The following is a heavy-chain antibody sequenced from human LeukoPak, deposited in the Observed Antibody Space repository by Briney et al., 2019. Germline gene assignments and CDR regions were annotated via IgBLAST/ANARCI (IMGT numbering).Heavy chain of an antibody. CDR2: IRSKPYGGTT. V-gene: IGHV3-49*04. CDR3: TRHNSIYCGGDCYPTSND. J-gene: IGHJ4*02. Sequence: PGGSLRLSCTASGFTFADYAMSWVRQAPGKGLEWVGFIRSKPYGGTTEYAASVKGRFTISRDDSKRIASLQMNSLKTEDTAVYYCTRHNSIYCGGDCYPTSNDWGQGTLVTVSS. CDR1: GFTFADYA. D-gene: IGHD2-21*01.